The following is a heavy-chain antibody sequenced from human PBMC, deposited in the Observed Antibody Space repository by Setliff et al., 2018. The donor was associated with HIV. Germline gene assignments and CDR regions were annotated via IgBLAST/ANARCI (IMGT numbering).Heavy chain of an antibody. Sequence: ASVKVSCKASGYTFTSYGISWVRQAPGQGLEWMGWTSAYNGNTNCAQKLQGRVTMTTDTSTSTAYMELRSLRSDDTAVYYCARGPGSRITIFGVVIIPHYYYGMDVWGQGTTVTVSS. CDR1: GYTFTSYG. V-gene: IGHV1-18*01. J-gene: IGHJ6*02. CDR3: ARGPGSRITIFGVVIIPHYYYGMDV. D-gene: IGHD3-3*01. CDR2: TSAYNGNT.